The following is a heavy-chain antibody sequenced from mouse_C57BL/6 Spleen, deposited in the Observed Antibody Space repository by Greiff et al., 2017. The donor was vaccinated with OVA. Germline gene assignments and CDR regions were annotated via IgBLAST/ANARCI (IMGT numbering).Heavy chain of an antibody. CDR1: GYSFTGYY. CDR3: AKSENWDRFAY. CDR2: INPSTGGT. J-gene: IGHJ3*01. D-gene: IGHD4-1*01. Sequence: EVKLMESGPELVKPGASVKISCKASGYSFTGYYMNWVKQSPEKSLEWIGEINPSTGGTTYNQKFKAKATLTVDKSSSTAYMQRKSLTSEDSAVYYCAKSENWDRFAYWGQGTLVTVSA. V-gene: IGHV1-42*01.